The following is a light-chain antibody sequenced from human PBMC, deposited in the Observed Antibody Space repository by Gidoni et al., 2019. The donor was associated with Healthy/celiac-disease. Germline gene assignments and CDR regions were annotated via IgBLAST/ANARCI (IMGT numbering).Light chain of an antibody. V-gene: IGKV3-20*01. CDR2: GAS. Sequence: EIVLTHSPGTLSLSPGERATLSCRASQSVSSSYLAWYQQKPGQAPRLLIYGASSRATGIPDRLSGSGSGKDFTITISRLEPEDFAVYYCQQYGSSPRTFGQGTKVEIK. CDR3: QQYGSSPRT. CDR1: QSVSSSY. J-gene: IGKJ1*01.